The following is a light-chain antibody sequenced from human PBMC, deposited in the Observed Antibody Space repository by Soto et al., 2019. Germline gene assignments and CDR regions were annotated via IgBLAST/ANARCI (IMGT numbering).Light chain of an antibody. J-gene: IGKJ4*01. CDR1: QSVSSY. V-gene: IGKV3-11*01. CDR2: DAS. CDR3: QQRSNGPRELT. Sequence: EIVLTQSPATLSLSPGERATLSCRASQSVSSYLAWYQQKPGQAPRLLIYDASNRATGIPARFSGSGSGTDFTLTISSLEPEDFAVYYWQQRSNGPRELTFGGGTKVEIK.